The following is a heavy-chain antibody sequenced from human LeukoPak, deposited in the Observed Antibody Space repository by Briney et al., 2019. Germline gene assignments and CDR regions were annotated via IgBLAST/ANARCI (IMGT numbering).Heavy chain of an antibody. CDR3: ARDLRHEKWELRDC. V-gene: IGHV3-23*01. CDR2: ISGSGGST. D-gene: IGHD1-26*01. J-gene: IGHJ4*02. Sequence: GGSLRLSCAASGFTFSSYAMSWVRQAPGKGLEWVSAISGSGGSTYYADSVKGRFTISRDNSKNTLYLQMNSLRAEDTAVYYCARDLRHEKWELRDCWGQGTLVTVSS. CDR1: GFTFSSYA.